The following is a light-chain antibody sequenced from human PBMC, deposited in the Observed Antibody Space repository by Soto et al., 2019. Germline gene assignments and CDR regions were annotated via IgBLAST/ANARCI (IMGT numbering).Light chain of an antibody. Sequence: QSALTQPASVSGSPGQSITISCGGTSSDVGAYIYVSWYRQFPGKAPKLILYEVNNRPSGVSNRFSGSKSGTTASLTISGLQPEDEADYYCSAYSDIDTKVFGTGTKVTVL. CDR1: SSDVGAYIY. CDR3: SAYSDIDTKV. CDR2: EVN. J-gene: IGLJ1*01. V-gene: IGLV2-14*03.